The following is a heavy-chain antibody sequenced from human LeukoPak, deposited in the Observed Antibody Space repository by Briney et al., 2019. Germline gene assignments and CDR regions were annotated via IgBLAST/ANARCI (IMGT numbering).Heavy chain of an antibody. CDR3: AREEGYCNSTSCLAGY. J-gene: IGHJ4*02. CDR1: GYTFSSYG. CDR2: GSAYNGNT. Sequence: ASVKVSCKASGYTFSSYGINWGRQAPGQGLELMGWGSAYNGNTNYAQKLQGRVTMTTDTSTSTAYMELRSLRSDDTAVYYCAREEGYCNSTSCLAGYWGQGTLVTVSS. V-gene: IGHV1-18*01. D-gene: IGHD2-2*01.